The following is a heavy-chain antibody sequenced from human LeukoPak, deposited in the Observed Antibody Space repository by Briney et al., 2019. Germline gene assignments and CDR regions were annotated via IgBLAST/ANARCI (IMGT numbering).Heavy chain of an antibody. D-gene: IGHD3-22*01. CDR1: GGTFRSYA. CDR3: ATYNVDYYDTSDGMDV. V-gene: IGHV1-69*04. Sequence: SVKVSCKASGGTFRSYAINWVRQAPGEGLEWMGRIIPMVSLTNYAQKLQGRVTIAADKSTSTVYMELSSLRSEDTAVYYCATYNVDYYDTSDGMDVWGRGTTVTVSS. CDR2: IIPMVSLT. J-gene: IGHJ6*02.